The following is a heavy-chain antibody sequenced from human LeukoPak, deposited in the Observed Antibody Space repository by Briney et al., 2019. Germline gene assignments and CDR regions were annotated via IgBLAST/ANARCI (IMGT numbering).Heavy chain of an antibody. V-gene: IGHV1-24*01. CDR3: ATEYSSSWYHYYYFDY. CDR1: GYTLTELS. Sequence: ASVKVSCKVSGYTLTELSMHWVREAPGTGLEGMGGFDPEDGETINAQTYQGRVTMTEDTSTDTAYMELSSLRSEDTAVYYCATEYSSSWYHYYYFDYWGQGTLVTVSS. CDR2: FDPEDGET. J-gene: IGHJ4*02. D-gene: IGHD6-13*01.